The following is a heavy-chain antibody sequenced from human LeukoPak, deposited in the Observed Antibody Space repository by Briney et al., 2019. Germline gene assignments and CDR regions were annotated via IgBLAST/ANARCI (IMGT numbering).Heavy chain of an antibody. CDR3: AKDLIYYDSSGYYCDY. Sequence: GGSLRLSCAASGFTFSSYGMHWVRQAPGKGLEWVAFIRYDGSNKYYADSVKGRFTISRDNSKNTLYLQMNSLRAEDTAVYYCAKDLIYYDSSGYYCDYWGQGTLVTVSS. J-gene: IGHJ4*02. CDR2: IRYDGSNK. D-gene: IGHD3-22*01. CDR1: GFTFSSYG. V-gene: IGHV3-30*02.